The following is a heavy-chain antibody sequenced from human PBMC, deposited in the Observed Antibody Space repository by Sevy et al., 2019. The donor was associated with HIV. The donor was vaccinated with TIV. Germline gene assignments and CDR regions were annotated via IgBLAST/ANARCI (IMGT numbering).Heavy chain of an antibody. D-gene: IGHD6-19*01. Sequence: GGSLRLSCAASGFTFSSYDMHWVRQAPGKGLEWVALISPDGRKKYSADSVKGRITISRDNSKNTMYLQMSSLRSEDTAIYYCVRDGDAYSSGYYMVRGYFDSWGQGTLVTVSS. CDR1: GFTFSSYD. CDR3: VRDGDAYSSGYYMVRGYFDS. V-gene: IGHV3-30-3*01. J-gene: IGHJ4*02. CDR2: ISPDGRKK.